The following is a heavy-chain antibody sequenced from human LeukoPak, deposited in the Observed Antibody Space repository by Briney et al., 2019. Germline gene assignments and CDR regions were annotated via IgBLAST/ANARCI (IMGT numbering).Heavy chain of an antibody. CDR3: AREDLAAAGPSFDY. Sequence: SETLSLTCTVSGGSISSSSYYWGWIRQPPGKGLEWIGSIYYSGSTYYNPSFKSRVTISVDTSKNQFSLKLSSVTAADTAVYYCAREDLAAAGPSFDYWGQGTLVTVSS. V-gene: IGHV4-39*01. CDR2: IYYSGST. CDR1: GGSISSSSYY. D-gene: IGHD6-13*01. J-gene: IGHJ4*02.